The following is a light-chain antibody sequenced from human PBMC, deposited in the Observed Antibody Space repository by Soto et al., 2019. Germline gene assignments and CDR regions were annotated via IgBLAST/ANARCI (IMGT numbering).Light chain of an antibody. J-gene: IGLJ2*01. Sequence: QSVLTQPPSVSAAPGQGVTISCSGSNSNIGNNHVCWYQHVPGTAPKLLIYDDNKRPSGIPDRFSGTKSGTSATLGITGLQTGDEGEYYCATWDSRLIVGVFGGGTKVTVL. CDR2: DDN. CDR3: ATWDSRLIVGV. V-gene: IGLV1-51*01. CDR1: NSNIGNNH.